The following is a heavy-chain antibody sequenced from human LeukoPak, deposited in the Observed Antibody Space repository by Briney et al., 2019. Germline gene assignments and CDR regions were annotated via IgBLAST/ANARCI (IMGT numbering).Heavy chain of an antibody. J-gene: IGHJ4*02. CDR3: TRPTPAGDGDYVGY. V-gene: IGHV3-73*01. CDR1: GFTFSGSA. D-gene: IGHD4-17*01. CDR2: IRSKANSYAT. Sequence: GGSLRLSCAASGFTFSGSAMHWVRQASGKGLESVGRIRSKANSYATAYAASVKGRFTISRDDSKNTAYLQMNSLKTEDTAVYYCTRPTPAGDGDYVGYWGQGTLVTVSS.